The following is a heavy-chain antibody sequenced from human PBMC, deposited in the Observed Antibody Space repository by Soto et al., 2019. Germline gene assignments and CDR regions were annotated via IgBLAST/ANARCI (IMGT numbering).Heavy chain of an antibody. V-gene: IGHV3-23*01. D-gene: IGHD2-8*01. Sequence: GGSLRLSCAASGFTFSSYAISWVRQAPGKGLEWVSAISGSGGSTYYADSVKGRFTISRDNSKNTLYLQMNSLRAEDTAVYYCAKHPAIVLMVYARGFWFDPWGQGTLVTVSS. CDR2: ISGSGGST. CDR3: AKHPAIVLMVYARGFWFDP. CDR1: GFTFSSYA. J-gene: IGHJ5*02.